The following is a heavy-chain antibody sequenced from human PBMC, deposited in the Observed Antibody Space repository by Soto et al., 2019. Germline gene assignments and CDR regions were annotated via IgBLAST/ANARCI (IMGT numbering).Heavy chain of an antibody. Sequence: QVQLQESGPGLVKPSQTLSLTCTVSGGSISSGGYYWSWIRQHPGKGLEWIGYIYYSGSTYYNPSLKSRVTIXXDXSXXQFALKLSSVTAADTAVYYCARVGYDILTGYYMDVWGQGTTVTVSS. CDR1: GGSISSGGYY. V-gene: IGHV4-31*03. CDR3: ARVGYDILTGYYMDV. CDR2: IYYSGST. D-gene: IGHD3-9*01. J-gene: IGHJ6*02.